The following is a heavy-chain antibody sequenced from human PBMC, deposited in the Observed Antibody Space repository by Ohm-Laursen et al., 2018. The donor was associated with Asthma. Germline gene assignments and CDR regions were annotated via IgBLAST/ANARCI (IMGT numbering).Heavy chain of an antibody. CDR2: ISAYNGNT. CDR1: GYTFTSYY. J-gene: IGHJ4*02. Sequence: VASVKVSCNASGYTFTSYYMHWVRQAPGQGLEWMAWISAYNGNTNYAPKFQDRVTMTTDTSTSTAYMELRGLRSDDTAVYYCARVLSYYDHSSYYDRIDYWGQGSLVTVSS. CDR3: ARVLSYYDHSSYYDRIDY. V-gene: IGHV1-18*04. D-gene: IGHD3-22*01.